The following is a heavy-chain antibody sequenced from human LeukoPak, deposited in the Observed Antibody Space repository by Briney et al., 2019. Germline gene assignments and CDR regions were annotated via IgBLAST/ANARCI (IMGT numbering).Heavy chain of an antibody. CDR3: ARDHGSSGWYWGAQEGYYFDY. CDR1: GFTFSNAW. Sequence: PGGSLRLSCAASGFTFSNAWMSWVRQAPGKGLEWVSSISSSSSYIYYADSVKGRFTISRDNAKNSLYLQMNSLRAEDTAVYYCARDHGSSGWYWGAQEGYYFDYWGQGTLVTVSS. D-gene: IGHD6-19*01. CDR2: ISSSSSYI. V-gene: IGHV3-21*01. J-gene: IGHJ4*02.